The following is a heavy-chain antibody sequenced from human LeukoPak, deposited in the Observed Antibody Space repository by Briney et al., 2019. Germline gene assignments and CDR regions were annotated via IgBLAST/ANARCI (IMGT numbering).Heavy chain of an antibody. V-gene: IGHV3-21*01. Sequence: SGGSLRLSCAASGFTFSSYSMNWVRQAPGKGLEWVSSISSSSSYIYYADSVKGRFTISRDNAKNSLYLQMNSLRAEDTAVFYCARAEYYYDSSGYYPRYYNYYYMDVWGKGTTVTVSS. J-gene: IGHJ6*03. CDR3: ARAEYYYDSSGYYPRYYNYYYMDV. D-gene: IGHD3-22*01. CDR1: GFTFSSYS. CDR2: ISSSSSYI.